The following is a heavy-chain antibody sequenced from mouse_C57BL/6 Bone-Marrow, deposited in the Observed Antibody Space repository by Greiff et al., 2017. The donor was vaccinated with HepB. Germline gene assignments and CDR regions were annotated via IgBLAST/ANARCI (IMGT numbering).Heavy chain of an antibody. Sequence: QVQLQQSGAELARPGASVKLSCKASGYTFTSYGISWVKQRTGQGLEWIGEIYPRSGNTYYNEKFKGKATLTADKSSSTAYMELRSLTSEDSAVYFCAREWIPPVVAEGSFDVWGTGTTFTVSS. V-gene: IGHV1-81*01. CDR3: AREWIPPVVAEGSFDV. J-gene: IGHJ1*03. D-gene: IGHD1-1*01. CDR1: GYTFTSYG. CDR2: IYPRSGNT.